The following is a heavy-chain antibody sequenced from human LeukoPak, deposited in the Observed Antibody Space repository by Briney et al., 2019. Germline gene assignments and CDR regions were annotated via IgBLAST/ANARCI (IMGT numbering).Heavy chain of an antibody. CDR2: VHLDGRT. J-gene: IGHJ4*02. CDR1: GGSISSSNW. Sequence: SETLSLTCAVSGGSISSSNWWTWFRQPPGKGLEWIGEVHLDGRTNYNPSLKSRLVMSADLPENHISLKLTSVTAADTAVYYCAREGGFYRPLDYSGQGTLVTVSS. D-gene: IGHD6-25*01. V-gene: IGHV4-4*02. CDR3: AREGGFYRPLDY.